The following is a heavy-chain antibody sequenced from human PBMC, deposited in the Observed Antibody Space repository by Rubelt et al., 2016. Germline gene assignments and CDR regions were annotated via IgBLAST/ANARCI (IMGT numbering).Heavy chain of an antibody. V-gene: IGHV3-48*04. D-gene: IGHD2-2*01. J-gene: IGHJ6*03. CDR2: ISSSSSTI. Sequence: KGLEWVSYISSSSSTIYYADSVKGRFTISRDNAKNSLYLQMNSLRAEDTAVYYCAKSGGEVPASYMDVWGKGTTVTVSS. CDR3: AKSGGEVPASYMDV.